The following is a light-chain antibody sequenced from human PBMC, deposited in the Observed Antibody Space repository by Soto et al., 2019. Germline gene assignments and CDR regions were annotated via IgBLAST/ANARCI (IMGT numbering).Light chain of an antibody. Sequence: EIVLSQSPGTLSLSPGERATLSCRASKSVSSSYLAWSQQKPGQAPRLLIYGASSRATGIPDRFSGSGSGTDLTLSISSLELEDFAVYYCHQYGSSPLFTFGPGTKVDIK. V-gene: IGKV3-20*01. CDR2: GAS. CDR3: HQYGSSPLFT. CDR1: KSVSSSY. J-gene: IGKJ3*01.